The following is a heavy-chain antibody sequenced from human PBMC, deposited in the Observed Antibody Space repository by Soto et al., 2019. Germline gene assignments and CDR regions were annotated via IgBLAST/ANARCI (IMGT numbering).Heavy chain of an antibody. CDR1: GGSISRCSYY. CDR2: IYYSGST. V-gene: IGHV4-39*07. Sequence: SETLSLTCPVSGGSISRCSYYWGWIRQPPGKGLEWIGSIYYSGSTYYNPSLKSRVTISVDTSKNQFSLKLSSVTAADTAVYYCARRSILWFGELPLWFDPWVQGAQVTVSS. CDR3: ARRSILWFGELPLWFDP. D-gene: IGHD3-10*01. J-gene: IGHJ5*02.